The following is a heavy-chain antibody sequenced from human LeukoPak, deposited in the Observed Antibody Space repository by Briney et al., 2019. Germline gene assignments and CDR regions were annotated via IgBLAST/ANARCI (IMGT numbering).Heavy chain of an antibody. CDR2: IRSKTYGGTI. D-gene: IGHD1-26*01. J-gene: IGHJ3*02. CDR3: TRLPVGTNAFDI. Sequence: PGGSLRLSCTTSGFNFGDSAMTWVRQAPGKGLEWVGLIRSKTYGGTIEYAASVKGRFIISRDDPKSIAYLQLNSLKTEDTAVYYCTRLPVGTNAFDISGQGTMVTVSS. CDR1: GFNFGDSA. V-gene: IGHV3-49*04.